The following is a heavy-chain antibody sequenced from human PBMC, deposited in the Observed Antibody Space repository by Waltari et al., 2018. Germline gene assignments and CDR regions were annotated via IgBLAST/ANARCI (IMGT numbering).Heavy chain of an antibody. V-gene: IGHV4-34*01. CDR2: INHSGNT. D-gene: IGHD2-15*01. CDR3: ARLEDCSGGNCYSGDHYAVDV. J-gene: IGHJ6*02. Sequence: QVQLQQWGEGLLKPSETLSLTCAVYGGSFNVHYWSRNLQPPGKGLEWIGEINHSGNTNYNPSLKSRVAISVDTPKKQFSLKLTSVAAADTAVYYCARLEDCSGGNCYSGDHYAVDVWGLGTTVTVSS. CDR1: GGSFNVHY.